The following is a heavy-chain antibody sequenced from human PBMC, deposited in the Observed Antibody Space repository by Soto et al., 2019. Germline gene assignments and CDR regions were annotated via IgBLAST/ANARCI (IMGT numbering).Heavy chain of an antibody. V-gene: IGHV4-39*01. D-gene: IGHD3-3*02. CDR3: ARHSLALRKNNWFDP. CDR1: GDSIISSDFY. Sequence: SETLSLTCTVSGDSIISSDFYWCWGRQPPGKGLEWIGSIFYLGSSYYNPSLKSRVTMSVDTSKNQFSLRLRSVTAADTALYFCARHSLALRKNNWFDPWGQGIMVTVSS. CDR2: IFYLGSS. J-gene: IGHJ5*02.